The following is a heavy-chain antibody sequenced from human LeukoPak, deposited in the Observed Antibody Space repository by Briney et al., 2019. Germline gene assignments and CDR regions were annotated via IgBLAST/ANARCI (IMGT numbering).Heavy chain of an antibody. CDR2: IYHSGST. V-gene: IGHV4-38-2*01. Sequence: AETLSLTCAVSGYSISSGYYWGWIRQPPGTGLEWIGSIYHSGSTYYNPSLKSRVTISVDTSKNQSSLKLSSVTAADTAVYYCARVGNYMDVWGKGTTVTVSS. J-gene: IGHJ6*03. CDR3: ARVGNYMDV. CDR1: GYSISSGYY.